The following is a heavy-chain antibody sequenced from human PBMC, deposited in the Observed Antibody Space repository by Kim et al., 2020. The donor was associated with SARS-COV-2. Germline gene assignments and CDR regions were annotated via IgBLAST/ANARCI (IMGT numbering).Heavy chain of an antibody. CDR3: AKVKVGYCSGGSCYGDYFDY. J-gene: IGHJ4*02. D-gene: IGHD2-15*01. CDR1: GFTFSSYG. V-gene: IGHV3-30*18. CDR2: ISYDGSNK. Sequence: GGSLRLSCAASGFTFSSYGMHWVRQAPGKGLEWVAVISYDGSNKYYADSVKGRFTISRDNSKNTLYLQMNSLRAEDTAVYYCAKVKVGYCSGGSCYGDYFDYWGQGTLVTVSS.